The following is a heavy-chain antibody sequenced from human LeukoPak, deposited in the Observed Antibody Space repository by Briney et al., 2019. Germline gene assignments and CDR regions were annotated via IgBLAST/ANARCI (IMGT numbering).Heavy chain of an antibody. V-gene: IGHV3-23*01. Sequence: GGSLRLSCAVSGISLSNYGMSWVRQAPGKGLVWVTGISGSGGGTNYADSVKGRFTISRDNPKNTLYLQMNRLRAEDMAVYFCAKRGVVIRVILVGFHKEAYYFDSWGQGALVTVSS. D-gene: IGHD3-22*01. CDR1: GISLSNYG. CDR3: AKRGVVIRVILVGFHKEAYYFDS. CDR2: ISGSGGGT. J-gene: IGHJ4*02.